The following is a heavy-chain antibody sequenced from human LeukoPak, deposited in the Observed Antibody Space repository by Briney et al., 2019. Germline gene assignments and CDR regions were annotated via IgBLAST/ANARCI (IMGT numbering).Heavy chain of an antibody. CDR3: ARHRTYYDSSGHYPIFDY. CDR1: GGSISSYY. Sequence: SETLSLTCTVSGGSISSYYWSWIRQPPGKGLEWIGYIYYSGSTNYNPSLKSRVTISVDTSKTQFSLKLSSVTAADTAVYYCARHRTYYDSSGHYPIFDYWGQGTLVTVSS. CDR2: IYYSGST. V-gene: IGHV4-59*08. J-gene: IGHJ4*02. D-gene: IGHD3-22*01.